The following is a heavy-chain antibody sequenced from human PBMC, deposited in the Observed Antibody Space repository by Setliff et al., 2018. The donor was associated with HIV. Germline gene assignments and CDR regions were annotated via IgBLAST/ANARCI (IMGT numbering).Heavy chain of an antibody. V-gene: IGHV4-30-4*08. Sequence: SETLSLTCTVSGGSISSDDYYWNWIRQPPGKGLEWIGYITYSGSAYYNPSLKSRLTISVDTSKNQFSLRLNSVTAADTAVYFCARGGAVSADFDSWGQGTLVTVSS. D-gene: IGHD3-16*01. CDR3: ARGGAVSADFDS. J-gene: IGHJ4*02. CDR2: ITYSGSA. CDR1: GGSISSDDYY.